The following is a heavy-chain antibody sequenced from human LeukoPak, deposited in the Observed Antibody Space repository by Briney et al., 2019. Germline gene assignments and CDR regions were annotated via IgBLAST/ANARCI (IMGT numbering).Heavy chain of an antibody. D-gene: IGHD2-8*01. J-gene: IGHJ3*02. V-gene: IGHV3-23*01. Sequence: GGSLRLSCAASGFTFSSYAMSWVRKAPGKGLEWVSGISGSGDSTYYADSVKGRFTISRDNSKNTLYLQMNSLRAEDTAVYYCAKDLDGVGRKAFDIWGQGTMVTVSS. CDR2: ISGSGDST. CDR3: AKDLDGVGRKAFDI. CDR1: GFTFSSYA.